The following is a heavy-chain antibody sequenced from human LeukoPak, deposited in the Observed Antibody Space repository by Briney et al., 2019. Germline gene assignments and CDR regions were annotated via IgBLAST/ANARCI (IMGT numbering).Heavy chain of an antibody. CDR2: IYYSGST. D-gene: IGHD3-10*01. J-gene: IGHJ6*02. V-gene: IGHV4-30-4*01. CDR3: AGIWFGGPYGMDV. CDR1: GGSISSGDFY. Sequence: SETLSLTCTVSGGSISSGDFYWSWIRQPPGKGLEWIGYIYYSGSTYYNPSLKSRVTISVDTSKNQFSLKLSSVTAADTAVYYCAGIWFGGPYGMDVWGQGTTVTVSS.